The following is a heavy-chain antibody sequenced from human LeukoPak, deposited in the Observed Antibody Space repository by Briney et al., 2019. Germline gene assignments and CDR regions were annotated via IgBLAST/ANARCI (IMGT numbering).Heavy chain of an antibody. CDR2: ISGSGGST. D-gene: IGHD2-2*01. V-gene: IGHV3-23*01. Sequence: GSLXLSXAASGFTFSSYAMSWVRQAPGKGLEWVSAISGSGGSTYYADSVKGRFSISRDNSKNTVFLQMNSLRAEDTAVYYCAREVARSSVWRIFTIDYWGQGTLVTASS. CDR3: AREVARSSVWRIFTIDY. J-gene: IGHJ4*02. CDR1: GFTFSSYA.